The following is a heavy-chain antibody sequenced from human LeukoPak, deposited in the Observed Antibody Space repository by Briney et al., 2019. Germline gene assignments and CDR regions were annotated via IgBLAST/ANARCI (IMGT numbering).Heavy chain of an antibody. CDR1: GFTFSSYW. CDR3: ASGPRSSDYYYYGMDV. V-gene: IGHV3-7*01. Sequence: GGSLRLSCAASGFTFSSYWMSWVRQAPGKGLEWVANIKQDGSEKYYVDSVKGRFTISRDNAKNSLYLQMNSLRAGDTAVYYCASGPRSSDYYYYGMDVWGQGTTVTVSS. CDR2: IKQDGSEK. D-gene: IGHD6-6*01. J-gene: IGHJ6*02.